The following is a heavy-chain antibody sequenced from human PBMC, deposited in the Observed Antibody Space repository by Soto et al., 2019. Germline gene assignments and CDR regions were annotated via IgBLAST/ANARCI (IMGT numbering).Heavy chain of an antibody. J-gene: IGHJ6*02. CDR2: ISYSGST. D-gene: IGHD6-13*01. CDR1: GGSISRGGYY. CDR3: AIAPVAAAGLYYYYGMDV. Sequence: SETLSLTCSVSGGSISRGGYYWSWIRQHPGKGLEWIGYISYSGSTYYNPSLKSRVAVSLDTSKNQFSLKLSSVTAADTAVYYCAIAPVAAAGLYYYYGMDVWGQGTTVTVSS. V-gene: IGHV4-31*03.